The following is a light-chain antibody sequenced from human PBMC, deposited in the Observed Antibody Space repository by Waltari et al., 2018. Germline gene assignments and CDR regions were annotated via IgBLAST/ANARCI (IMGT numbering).Light chain of an antibody. Sequence: DIQMTQSPSILSASVGDRVTITCRASESISSWLAWYQQKLGKAPKLLIYQASRLQSGVPSRFSASGSGREFTLTISGLQPDDFASYSCQQYYSYFAFGGGAKGGSN. CDR3: QQYYSYFA. CDR1: ESISSW. CDR2: QAS. J-gene: IGKJ4*01. V-gene: IGKV1-5*03.